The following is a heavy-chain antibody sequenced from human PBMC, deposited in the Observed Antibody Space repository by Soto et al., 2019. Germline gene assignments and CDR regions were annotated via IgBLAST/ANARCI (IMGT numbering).Heavy chain of an antibody. CDR2: MSASGDKT. V-gene: IGHV3-23*01. CDR3: ARRPVNYGADY. Sequence: GGSLRLSCAASGFTFSSYWMTWVRQAPGKGLEWVSGMSASGDKTYDADFVKGRFSISRDNSRNTLYLQLNSLRAEDTAVYYCARRPVNYGADYWGQGTLVTVSS. CDR1: GFTFSSYW. D-gene: IGHD3-10*01. J-gene: IGHJ4*02.